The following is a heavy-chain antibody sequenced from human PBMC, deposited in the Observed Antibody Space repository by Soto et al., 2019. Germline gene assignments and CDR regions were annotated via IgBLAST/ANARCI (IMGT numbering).Heavy chain of an antibody. CDR1: GFTFNTYA. CDR3: ARARPMPATRNLDY. CDR2: IGTDGST. J-gene: IGHJ4*02. Sequence: GGSLRLSCAASGFTFNTYALDWVRQAPGKGLEWVSGIGTDGSTYYTDSVKGRFTISRDNSKNTMYLQMNSLRVEDTAVYLCARARPMPATRNLDYWGQGALVTVSS. D-gene: IGHD2-2*01. V-gene: IGHV3-23*01.